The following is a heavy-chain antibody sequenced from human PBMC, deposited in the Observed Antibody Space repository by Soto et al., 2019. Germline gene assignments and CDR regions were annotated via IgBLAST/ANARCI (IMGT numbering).Heavy chain of an antibody. CDR2: ISGSGGST. CDR3: AKVKRELELRAGRWFDP. J-gene: IGHJ5*02. Sequence: AGGSPELSCAAPGFSFYRYAMRWGRQGPGKGLEWVSAISGSGGSTYYADSVKGRFTISRDNSKNMLYLQMNSLRAEDTAVYYCAKVKRELELRAGRWFDPWGQGTRVTVSS. V-gene: IGHV3-23*01. D-gene: IGHD1-7*01. CDR1: GFSFYRYA.